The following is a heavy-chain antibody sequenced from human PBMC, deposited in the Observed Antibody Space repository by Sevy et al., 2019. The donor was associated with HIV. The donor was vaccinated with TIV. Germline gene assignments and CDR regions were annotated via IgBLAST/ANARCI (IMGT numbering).Heavy chain of an antibody. Sequence: GGSLRLSCAASGFTFSNYAMNWVRQAPGKGLEWVSTISDTGLSTYYADSVKGRFTISRDNSKNTLYLQMNTLRAEDTAIYFCAKDLVSMASRQGYFDYWGQGTLVTVSS. J-gene: IGHJ4*02. V-gene: IGHV3-23*01. CDR2: ISDTGLST. D-gene: IGHD6-6*01. CDR3: AKDLVSMASRQGYFDY. CDR1: GFTFSNYA.